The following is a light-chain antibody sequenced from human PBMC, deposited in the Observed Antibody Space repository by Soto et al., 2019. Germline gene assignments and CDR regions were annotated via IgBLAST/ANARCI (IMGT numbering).Light chain of an antibody. J-gene: IGKJ1*01. CDR2: DAS. Sequence: EIVLTQSPATLSLSPGERATLSCRASQSVSSYLAWYQQKPGQAPRLLIYDASNRATGIPARFSGSGSGTDFTRTISSLEPEDFAAYYCQQRSNWPPWTFGQGTKVEIK. V-gene: IGKV3-11*01. CDR1: QSVSSY. CDR3: QQRSNWPPWT.